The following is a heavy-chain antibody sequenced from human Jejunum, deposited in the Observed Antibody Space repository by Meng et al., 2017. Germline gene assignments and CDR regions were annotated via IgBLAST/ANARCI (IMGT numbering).Heavy chain of an antibody. J-gene: IGHJ3*01. CDR2: IYYSGNS. D-gene: IGHD3-22*01. Sequence: SETLSLTCTVSGGTISSGDFYWNWIRQDQGKGLEWIGYIYYSGNSYYHPSLNSRVSMSVDTSKNVVSLKLSSVTAADTAVYYCARAPGSYGSSGYLSLHDAFDVWGQGTMVTVSS. V-gene: IGHV4-31*03. CDR1: GGTISSGDFY. CDR3: ARAPGSYGSSGYLSLHDAFDV.